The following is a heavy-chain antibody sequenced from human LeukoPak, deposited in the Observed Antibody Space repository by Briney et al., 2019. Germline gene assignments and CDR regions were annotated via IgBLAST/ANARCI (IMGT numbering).Heavy chain of an antibody. V-gene: IGHV4-59*01. CDR2: IYYSGST. J-gene: IGHJ6*02. CDR1: GGSISSYY. CDR3: ARVTYYYDSSGYSTYGMDV. Sequence: SSETLSLTCTVSGGSISSYYWSWIRQPPGKGLEWIGYIYYSGSTNYNPSLKSRVTLSVDTTKNQFSLKLSSVTAADTAVYYCARVTYYYDSSGYSTYGMDVWGQGTTVTVSS. D-gene: IGHD3-22*01.